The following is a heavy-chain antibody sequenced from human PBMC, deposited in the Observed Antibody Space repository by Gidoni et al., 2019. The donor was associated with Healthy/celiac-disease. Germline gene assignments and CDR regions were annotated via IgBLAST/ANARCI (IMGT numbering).Heavy chain of an antibody. CDR3: ASCGWLRYGAFNL. J-gene: IGHJ3*01. V-gene: IGHV4-39*01. CDR2: IFYSGST. Sequence: QLQLQESGPGLVKPSETLSLTCTVSGGSISSSSYYWGWIRQPPGKGLEWIGSIFYSGSTYYNPFLKSRVTISVDTSKNQFSLKLSSVTATDTAVYYCASCGWLRYGAFNLWSQGTMVIVSS. D-gene: IGHD5-12*01. CDR1: GGSISSSSYY.